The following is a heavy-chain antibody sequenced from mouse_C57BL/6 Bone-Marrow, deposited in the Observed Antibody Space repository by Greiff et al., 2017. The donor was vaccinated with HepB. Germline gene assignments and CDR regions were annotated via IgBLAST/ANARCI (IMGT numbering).Heavy chain of an antibody. CDR2: ISSGGSYT. J-gene: IGHJ2*01. CDR1: GFTFSSYG. D-gene: IGHD1-1*01. V-gene: IGHV5-6*02. CDR3: ARQEAYYGSSYN. Sequence: DVKLVESGGDLVKPGGSLKLSCAASGFTFSSYGMSWVRQTPDKRLEWVATISSGGSYTYYPDSVKGRFTISRDNAKNTLYLQMSSLKSEDTAMYYCARQEAYYGSSYNWGQGTTLTVSS.